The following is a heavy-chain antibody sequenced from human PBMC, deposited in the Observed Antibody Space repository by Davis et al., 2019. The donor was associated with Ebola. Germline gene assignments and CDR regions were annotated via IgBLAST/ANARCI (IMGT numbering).Heavy chain of an antibody. CDR1: GFTFSDYY. Sequence: GESLKISCAASGFTFSDYYMSWIRQAPGKGLEWVSYISSSGSTIYYADSVKGRFTISRDNSKNTLYLQMNSLRAEDTAVYYCAREMFGTEDVWGQGTTVTVSS. D-gene: IGHD3-16*01. V-gene: IGHV3-11*04. CDR3: AREMFGTEDV. J-gene: IGHJ6*02. CDR2: ISSSGSTI.